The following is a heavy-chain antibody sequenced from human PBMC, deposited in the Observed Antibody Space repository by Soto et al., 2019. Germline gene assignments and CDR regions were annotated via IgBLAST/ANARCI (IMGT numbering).Heavy chain of an antibody. V-gene: IGHV3-74*01. Sequence: PGGSLRLSCAASGFTFSSYWMHWVRQAPGKGLVWVSRINSDGSSTSYADSVKGRFTISRDNAKNTLYLQMNSLRAEDTAVYYCAKSPKVKRIMITFGGVIARGGFDYWGQGTLVTVPS. D-gene: IGHD3-16*02. J-gene: IGHJ4*02. CDR1: GFTFSSYW. CDR2: INSDGSST. CDR3: AKSPKVKRIMITFGGVIARGGFDY.